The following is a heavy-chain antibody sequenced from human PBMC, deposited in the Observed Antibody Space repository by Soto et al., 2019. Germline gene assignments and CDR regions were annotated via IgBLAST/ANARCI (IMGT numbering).Heavy chain of an antibody. J-gene: IGHJ4*02. D-gene: IGHD1-26*01. CDR1: GFTFSSYG. CDR3: AKGKGVGATPDGANC. V-gene: IGHV3-23*01. CDR2: IRSDGDTT. Sequence: EVQVLESGGGLVQPGGSLRLSCAASGFTFSSYGMNWVRQAPGKGLEWVSGIRSDGDTTYNADSVKGRFTVSRDTSKNTVDLQMTRLRAEDPAVYYCAKGKGVGATPDGANCWGQGTLVTVSS.